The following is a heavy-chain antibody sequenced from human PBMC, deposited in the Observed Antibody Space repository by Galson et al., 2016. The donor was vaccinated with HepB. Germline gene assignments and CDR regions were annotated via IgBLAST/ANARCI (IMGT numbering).Heavy chain of an antibody. V-gene: IGHV3-11*06. CDR2: ISSSSLNI. Sequence: SLRLSCAAPGFNFRDYYMSWIRQAPGKGLEWISYISSSSLNIDYANSVKGRFTISRDNTENSLYLQMNSLRAEDTAVYYCARGGRETSWSGGYFDFWGQGALVTVSS. J-gene: IGHJ4*02. CDR3: ARGGRETSWSGGYFDF. CDR1: GFNFRDYY. D-gene: IGHD2-2*01.